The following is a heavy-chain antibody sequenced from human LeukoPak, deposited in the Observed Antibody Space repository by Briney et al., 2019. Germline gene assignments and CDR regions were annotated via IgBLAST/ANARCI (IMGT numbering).Heavy chain of an antibody. D-gene: IGHD3-16*01. CDR3: ARVWGYYYYYMDV. V-gene: IGHV1-69*13. CDR1: GGTFSRYA. J-gene: IGHJ6*03. Sequence: ASVKVSCKASGGTFSRYAISWVRQAPGQGLEWMGGIIPIFGIANYAQKFQGRVTITADESTSTAYMELSSLRSEDTAMYYCARVWGYYYYYMDVWGKGTTVTISS. CDR2: IIPIFGIA.